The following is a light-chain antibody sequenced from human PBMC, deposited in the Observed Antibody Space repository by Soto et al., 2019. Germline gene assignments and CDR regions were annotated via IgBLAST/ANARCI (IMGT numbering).Light chain of an antibody. CDR2: LNSDGSH. V-gene: IGLV4-69*01. CDR1: SGHSNHA. Sequence: QPVLTQSPSASASLGASVKLTCTLSSGHSNHAIAWHQQQSEKGPRYLMKLNSDGSHSKGDGIPDRFSGSSSGAERYLTISSLQSEDEADYYCQTWGSGIVVFGGGTKVTVL. CDR3: QTWGSGIVV. J-gene: IGLJ2*01.